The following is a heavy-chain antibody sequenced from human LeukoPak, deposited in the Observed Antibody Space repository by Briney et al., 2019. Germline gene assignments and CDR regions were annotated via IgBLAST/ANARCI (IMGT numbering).Heavy chain of an antibody. Sequence: GGSLRLFCAASGFTFSSYAMSWVRQAPGKGLEWVSAISGSGGSTYYADSVKGRFTISRDNSKNTLYLQMNSLRAEDTAVYYCAKAPYYYDSSGYYCAFDIWGQGTMVTVSS. CDR1: GFTFSSYA. CDR3: AKAPYYYDSSGYYCAFDI. J-gene: IGHJ3*02. D-gene: IGHD3-22*01. V-gene: IGHV3-23*01. CDR2: ISGSGGST.